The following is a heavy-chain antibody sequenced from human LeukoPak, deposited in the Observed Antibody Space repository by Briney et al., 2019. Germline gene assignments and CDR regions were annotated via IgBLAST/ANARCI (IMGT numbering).Heavy chain of an antibody. V-gene: IGHV1-18*01. Sequence: ASVKVSCKASGYSFTSNVISWVRQAPGQGLEWMGWISAYNGNTNYAQKLQGRVTMTRDTSTRTAYLELRSLRADDTAVYYCARGLEWLTRRHNWFDPWGQGTQVTVSS. CDR2: ISAYNGNT. J-gene: IGHJ5*02. CDR1: GYSFTSNV. D-gene: IGHD3-3*01. CDR3: ARGLEWLTRRHNWFDP.